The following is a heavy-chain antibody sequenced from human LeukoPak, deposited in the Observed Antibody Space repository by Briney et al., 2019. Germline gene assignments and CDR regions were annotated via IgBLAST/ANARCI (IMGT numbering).Heavy chain of an antibody. CDR1: GFTFSSYA. CDR3: VKGDGIAAAGSIPFDY. Sequence: GGSLRLSCSASGFTFSSYAMHWVRQAPGKGLEYVSAISSNGGSTYYADSVKGRFTISRDNSKNTLYLQMSSLRAEDTAVYYCVKGDGIAAAGSIPFDYWGQGTLVTVSS. CDR2: ISSNGGST. V-gene: IGHV3-64D*06. D-gene: IGHD6-13*01. J-gene: IGHJ4*02.